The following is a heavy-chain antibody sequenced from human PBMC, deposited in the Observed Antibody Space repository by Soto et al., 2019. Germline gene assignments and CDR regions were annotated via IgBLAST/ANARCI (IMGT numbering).Heavy chain of an antibody. CDR1: GFTFSDHY. CDR3: ATEDYSSTAGGNNRFDP. Sequence: EVQLVESGGGLVQPGGSLRLSCAASGFTFSDHYMDWVRQAPGKGLEWVGRTRNKANSYTTEYAASVKGRFTISRDDSKNSLYLQMNSLKTEETAVYDCATEDYSSTAGGNNRFDPWGQGTLVTVYS. V-gene: IGHV3-72*01. J-gene: IGHJ5*02. D-gene: IGHD6-19*01. CDR2: TRNKANSYTT.